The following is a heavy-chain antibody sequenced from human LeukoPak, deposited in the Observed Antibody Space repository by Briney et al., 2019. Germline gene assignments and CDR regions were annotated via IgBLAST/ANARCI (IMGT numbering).Heavy chain of an antibody. CDR2: INHSGST. Sequence: SETLSLTCAVYGGSFSGYYWSWIRQPPGKGLEWIGGINHSGSTNYNPSLKSRVTISVDTSKNQFSLKLSSVTAADTAVYYCARVTYDILTGYYPTIDYWGQGTLVTVSS. CDR3: ARVTYDILTGYYPTIDY. D-gene: IGHD3-9*01. J-gene: IGHJ4*02. V-gene: IGHV4-34*01. CDR1: GGSFSGYY.